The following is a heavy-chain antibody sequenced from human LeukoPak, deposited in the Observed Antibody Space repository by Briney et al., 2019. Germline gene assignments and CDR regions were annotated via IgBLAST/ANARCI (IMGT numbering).Heavy chain of an antibody. CDR3: AIVVVNIGYY. D-gene: IGHD2-21*01. V-gene: IGHV3-7*01. CDR2: IKQDGSEK. J-gene: IGHJ4*02. CDR1: GSTFSSYW. Sequence: GGSLRLSCAASGSTFSSYWMSWVRQAPGKGLEWVANIKQDGSEKYYVDSVKGRFTISRDNAKNSLYLQMNSLRAEDTAVYYCAIVVVNIGYYWGQGTLVTVSS.